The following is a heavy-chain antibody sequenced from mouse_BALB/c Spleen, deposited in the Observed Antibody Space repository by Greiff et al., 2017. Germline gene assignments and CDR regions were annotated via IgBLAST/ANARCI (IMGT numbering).Heavy chain of an antibody. CDR1: GYTFTSYW. CDR3: ASPYGNYVGFAY. CDR2: IDPSGSYT. J-gene: IGHJ3*01. Sequence: QVQLQQPGAELVKPGASVKLSCKASGYTFTSYWMHWVKQRPGQGLEWIGEIDPSGSYTNYNQKFKGKATLTVDKSSSTAYMQLSSLTSEDSAVYYCASPYGNYVGFAYWGQGTLVTVSA. D-gene: IGHD2-1*01. V-gene: IGHV1-69*02.